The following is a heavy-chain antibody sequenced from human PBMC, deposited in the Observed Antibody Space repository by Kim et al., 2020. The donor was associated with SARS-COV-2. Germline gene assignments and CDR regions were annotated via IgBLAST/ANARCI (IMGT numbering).Heavy chain of an antibody. CDR2: ISGSGGST. Sequence: GGSLRLSCAASGFTFSSYAMSWVRQAPGKGLEWVSAISGSGGSTYYADSVKGRFTISRDNSKNTLYLQMNSLRAEDTAVYYCAKDPLATVVTYPPRGNWFDPWGQGTLVTVSS. CDR1: GFTFSSYA. CDR3: AKDPLATVVTYPPRGNWFDP. D-gene: IGHD2-15*01. J-gene: IGHJ5*02. V-gene: IGHV3-23*01.